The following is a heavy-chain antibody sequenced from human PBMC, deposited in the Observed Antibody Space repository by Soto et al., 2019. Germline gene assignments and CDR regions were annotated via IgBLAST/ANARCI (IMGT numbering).Heavy chain of an antibody. CDR1: GYIFTRYG. Sequence: QVQLVQSGAEVKRPGASVKVSCKASGYIFTRYGITWIRQAPGQGLEWMGWISAYNGNTNYAHNLQGRVTMTTDTSTNTAYMELRSLRSDDTAVDYCARDVEDSSPCYFDYWGQGTLVTVSS. D-gene: IGHD6-6*01. CDR2: ISAYNGNT. CDR3: ARDVEDSSPCYFDY. J-gene: IGHJ4*02. V-gene: IGHV1-18*01.